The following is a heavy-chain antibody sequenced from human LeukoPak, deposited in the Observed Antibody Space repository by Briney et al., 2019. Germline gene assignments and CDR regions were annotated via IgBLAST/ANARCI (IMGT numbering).Heavy chain of an antibody. J-gene: IGHJ4*02. V-gene: IGHV3-21*01. D-gene: IGHD2-15*01. CDR3: ARDGPPGYCSGGSCYSGHDFDY. CDR2: ISSSSSYI. Sequence: GGSLRLSCAASGFTFSSYSMNWVRQAPGKGLEWVSSISSSSSYIYYADSVKGRFTISRENAKTSLYLQMNSLRAEHTAVYYCARDGPPGYCSGGSCYSGHDFDYWGQGTLVTVSS. CDR1: GFTFSSYS.